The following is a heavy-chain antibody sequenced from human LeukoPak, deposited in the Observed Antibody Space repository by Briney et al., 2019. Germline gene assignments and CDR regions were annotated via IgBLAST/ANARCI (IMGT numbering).Heavy chain of an antibody. D-gene: IGHD5-18*01. CDR1: GGSFSGYY. CDR3: ARGRRGYSYGIYYYYYMDV. V-gene: IGHV4-34*01. CDR2: INHSGST. Sequence: PSETLSLTCAVYGGSFSGYYWSWIRQPPGKGLEWIGEINHSGSTRYNPSLKSRVTISVDTSKNQFSLKLSSVTAADTAVYYCARGRRGYSYGIYYYYYMDVWGKGTTVTVSS. J-gene: IGHJ6*03.